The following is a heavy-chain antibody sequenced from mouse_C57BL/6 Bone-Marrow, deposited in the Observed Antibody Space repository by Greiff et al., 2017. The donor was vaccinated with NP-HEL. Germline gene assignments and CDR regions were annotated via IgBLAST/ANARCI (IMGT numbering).Heavy chain of an antibody. Sequence: QVQLQQSGTELAKPGASVKLSCKASGYTFTSYWMHWVKQRPGQGLEWIGYINPSSGYTKYNQKFKDKATLTADKSSSTAYMQMSSLTDEDSAVYYCARSSRYYYGSSYRYFDVWGTGTTVTVSS. CDR1: GYTFTSYW. J-gene: IGHJ1*03. CDR3: ARSSRYYYGSSYRYFDV. V-gene: IGHV1-7*01. D-gene: IGHD1-1*01. CDR2: INPSSGYT.